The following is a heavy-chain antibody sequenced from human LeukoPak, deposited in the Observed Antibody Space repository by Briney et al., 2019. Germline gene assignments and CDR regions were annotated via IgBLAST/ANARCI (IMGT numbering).Heavy chain of an antibody. CDR3: ARPRGEMATMVYFDY. V-gene: IGHV5-51*01. Sequence: GESLKISCKGSGYSFTSYWIGWVRQMPGKGLEWMGIIYPGDSDTRYSPSFQGQVTISADKSISTAYLQWSSLGASDTAMYYCARPRGEMATMVYFDYWGQGTLVTVSS. CDR1: GYSFTSYW. J-gene: IGHJ4*02. CDR2: IYPGDSDT. D-gene: IGHD5-24*01.